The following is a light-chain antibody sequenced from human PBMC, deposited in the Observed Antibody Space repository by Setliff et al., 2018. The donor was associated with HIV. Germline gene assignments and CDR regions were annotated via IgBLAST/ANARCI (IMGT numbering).Light chain of an antibody. CDR3: SSYTTSGTEV. J-gene: IGLJ1*01. Sequence: QSALTQPASVSGSPGQSITISCTGTSSDIGGYNYVSWYQQLPGNTPKLLIYDVTNRPSGVPDRFSGSKSANTASLTISGLQAEDEADYYCSSYTTSGTEVFGTGTKVTVL. CDR1: SSDIGGYNY. V-gene: IGLV2-14*03. CDR2: DVT.